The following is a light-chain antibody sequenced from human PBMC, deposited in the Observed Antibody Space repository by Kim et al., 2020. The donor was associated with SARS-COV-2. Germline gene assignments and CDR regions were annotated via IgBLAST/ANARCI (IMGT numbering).Light chain of an antibody. J-gene: IGKJ4*01. CDR2: DAA. CDR1: HNVDIN. CDR3: QQRGTWPPALT. V-gene: IGKV3-11*01. Sequence: PGESAPLSCRASHNVDINLAWDQQTPGQPPRLLIYDAAIRAAGIPDRFSGSGSGTDFTLTIGSLAPEDFAVYYCQQRGTWPPALTFGGGTKVDIK.